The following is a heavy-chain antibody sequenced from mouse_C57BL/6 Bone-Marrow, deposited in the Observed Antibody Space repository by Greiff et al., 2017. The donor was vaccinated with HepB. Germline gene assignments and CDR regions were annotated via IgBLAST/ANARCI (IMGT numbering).Heavy chain of an antibody. V-gene: IGHV1-63*01. CDR3: ARLYGSRTFFDY. Sequence: VQLQQSGAELVRPGTSVKMSCKASGYTFTNYWIGWAKQRPGHGLEWIGDIYPGGGYTNYNEKFKGKATLTADKSSSTAYMQFSSMTSEDSSIYYCARLYGSRTFFDYWGQGTTLSVSS. J-gene: IGHJ2*01. CDR2: IYPGGGYT. CDR1: GYTFTNYW. D-gene: IGHD1-1*01.